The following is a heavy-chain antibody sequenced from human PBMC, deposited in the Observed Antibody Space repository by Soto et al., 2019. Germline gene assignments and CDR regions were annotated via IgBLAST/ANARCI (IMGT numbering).Heavy chain of an antibody. Sequence: GGSLRLSCAASGLTFSSYAMTWVRQAPGKGLEWVSSISGGDGTTYYADSVKGRFTISRDNSKNTLYLQMNSLRVEDTAMYYCAKYCGGDCYNVFDIWGQGTMVTVSS. D-gene: IGHD2-21*02. CDR2: ISGGDGTT. J-gene: IGHJ3*02. V-gene: IGHV3-23*01. CDR3: AKYCGGDCYNVFDI. CDR1: GLTFSSYA.